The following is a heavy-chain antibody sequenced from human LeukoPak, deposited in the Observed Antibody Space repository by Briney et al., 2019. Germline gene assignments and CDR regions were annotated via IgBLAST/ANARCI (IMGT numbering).Heavy chain of an antibody. J-gene: IGHJ4*02. CDR1: GGTFGSYA. Sequence: SVKVSCKASGGTFGSYAISWMRQAPGQGLEWMGGIIPIFGTANYAQKFQGRVTITADESTSTAYMELSSLRSEDTAVYYCASYYYYDSSGYSYYFDYWGQGTLVTVSS. D-gene: IGHD3-22*01. CDR3: ASYYYYDSSGYSYYFDY. CDR2: IIPIFGTA. V-gene: IGHV1-69*13.